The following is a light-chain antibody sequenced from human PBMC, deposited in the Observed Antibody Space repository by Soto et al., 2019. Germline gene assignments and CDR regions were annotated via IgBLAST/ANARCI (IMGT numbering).Light chain of an antibody. V-gene: IGLV1-47*02. J-gene: IGLJ1*01. CDR3: SSYTNINTRACV. CDR1: SSNVGSNH. CDR2: DND. Sequence: QSVLTQPPSASGTPGQRVTISCSGSSSNVGSNHVHWYQQLPGTAPKLLLSDNDQRPSGVPDRFSGSKSGTSASLAISGLRSEDEADYYCSSYTNINTRACVFGTGTKVTVL.